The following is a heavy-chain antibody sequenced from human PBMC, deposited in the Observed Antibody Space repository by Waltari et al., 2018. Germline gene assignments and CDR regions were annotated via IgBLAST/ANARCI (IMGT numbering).Heavy chain of an antibody. J-gene: IGHJ5*01. V-gene: IGHV3-23*04. CDR2: ISGRGGAT. D-gene: IGHD6-13*01. CDR1: GFTFINYA. CDR3: AKEGFSSSWYTWFDS. Sequence: EVQLVESGGGLEQVGGSLKLSCVASGFTFINYAMSWVRQAPGKGLQWVSAISGRGGATYYADSVKGRFTISRDNSKNTLYLQINSLRAEDAAVYFCAKEGFSSSWYTWFDSWGQGTLVTVSS.